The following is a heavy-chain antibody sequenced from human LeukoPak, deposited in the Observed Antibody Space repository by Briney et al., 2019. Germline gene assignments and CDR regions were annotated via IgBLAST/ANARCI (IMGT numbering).Heavy chain of an antibody. V-gene: IGHV3-21*01. CDR3: ARDGYGDYTTGGAFDI. CDR2: ISSSSSYI. D-gene: IGHD4-17*01. Sequence: GGSLRLSCAASGFTFSSYIMNWVRQAPGKGLEWVSSISSSSSYIYYADSVKGRFTISRDNAKNSLYLQMNSLRAEDTAVYYCARDGYGDYTTGGAFDIWGQGTMVTVSS. J-gene: IGHJ3*02. CDR1: GFTFSSYI.